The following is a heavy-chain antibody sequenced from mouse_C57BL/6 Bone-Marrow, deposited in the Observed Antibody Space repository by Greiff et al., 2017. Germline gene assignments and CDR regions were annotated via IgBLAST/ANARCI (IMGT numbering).Heavy chain of an antibody. V-gene: IGHV3-6*01. CDR2: ISYDGSN. Sequence: EVQLVESGPGLVKPSQSLSLTCSVTGYSITSCYSWIWIRQFPGNLLEWMGYISYDGSNNYNPSLKNRISITRDTSKNQFFLKLNSVTTEDTATYYCARENYSNYEDAMGYWGQGTSVTVSS. J-gene: IGHJ4*01. CDR1: GYSITSCYS. CDR3: ARENYSNYEDAMGY. D-gene: IGHD2-5*01.